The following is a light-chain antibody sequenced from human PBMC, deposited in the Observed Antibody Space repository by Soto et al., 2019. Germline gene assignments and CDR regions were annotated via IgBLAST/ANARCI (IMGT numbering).Light chain of an antibody. CDR1: QSVSGH. V-gene: IGKV3-11*01. CDR3: QQRSNWPPVLT. CDR2: GAS. Sequence: EIVLTQSPASLSLSPGERATLSCRASQSVSGHLAWFQQRPGQAPRLLIYGASNRATGIPARFGGSGSGTNFTLTISSLEPEDFAVYYCQQRSNWPPVLTFGGGTKVEIK. J-gene: IGKJ4*01.